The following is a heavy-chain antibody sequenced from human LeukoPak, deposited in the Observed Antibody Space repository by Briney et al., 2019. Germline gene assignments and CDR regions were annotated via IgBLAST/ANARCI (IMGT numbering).Heavy chain of an antibody. J-gene: IGHJ6*02. CDR1: GYTFTSYA. V-gene: IGHV1-3*01. CDR2: INAGNGNT. CDR3: ARLEVVAATGRYYYYYAMDV. D-gene: IGHD2-15*01. Sequence: ASVKVSCKASGYTFTSYAMHWVRQAPGQRLEWMGWINAGNGNTKYSQKFQGRVTITRDTSASTAYMERSSLRSEDTAVYYCARLEVVAATGRYYYYYAMDVWGQGTTVTVSS.